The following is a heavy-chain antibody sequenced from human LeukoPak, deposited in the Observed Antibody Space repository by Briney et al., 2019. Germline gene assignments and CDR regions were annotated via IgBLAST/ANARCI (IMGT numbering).Heavy chain of an antibody. J-gene: IGHJ6*02. CDR2: IYYSGST. D-gene: IGHD1-14*01. Sequence: TETLSLTCTVSGGSISTYYGNWIRQAPGKGLEWIGYIYYSGSTNYNPSLKSRVTISVDTSKNQFSLKLSSVTAADTAVYYCARDRGSRVDRKYYYYYYGMDVWGQGTTVTVSS. CDR1: GGSISTYY. CDR3: ARDRGSRVDRKYYYYYYGMDV. V-gene: IGHV4-59*01.